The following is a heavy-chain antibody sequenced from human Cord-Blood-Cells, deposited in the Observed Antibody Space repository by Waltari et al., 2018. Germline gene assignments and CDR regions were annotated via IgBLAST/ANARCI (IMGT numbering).Heavy chain of an antibody. CDR3: ARDSRGDGYNYFDY. CDR1: GFTSSSHA. Sequence: QVQLVESGGAVVQPGRSLRLSRAASGFTSSSHAMHCVRQAPGKGLEWVAVISYDGSNKYDADAVKGRFTISRDNSKNTLYLQMNSLRAEDTAVYYCARDSRGDGYNYFDYWGQGTLVTVSS. J-gene: IGHJ4*02. D-gene: IGHD5-12*01. CDR2: ISYDGSNK. V-gene: IGHV3-30-3*01.